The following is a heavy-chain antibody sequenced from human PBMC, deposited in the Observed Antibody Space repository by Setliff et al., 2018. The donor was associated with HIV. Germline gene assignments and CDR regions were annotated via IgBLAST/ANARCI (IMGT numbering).Heavy chain of an antibody. CDR3: ARYSTLTTNFDY. J-gene: IGHJ4*02. V-gene: IGHV4-59*08. D-gene: IGHD4-17*01. Sequence: SETLSLTCIVSGASISSDTWSWIRQPPGKGLQWIGFIYNSEMINYNPSLKSRVSMSLDTSKNQFSLKLAFVTAADTAVYYCARYSTLTTNFDYWGQGTLVTVSS. CDR2: IYNSEMI. CDR1: GASISSDT.